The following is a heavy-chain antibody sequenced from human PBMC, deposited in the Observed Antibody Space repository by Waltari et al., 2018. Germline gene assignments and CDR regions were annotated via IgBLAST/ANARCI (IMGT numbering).Heavy chain of an antibody. D-gene: IGHD6-19*01. Sequence: QVQLQQWGAGLLKPSETLSLTCAVYGGSFSGYYWSWIRQPPGKGLEGIGEINHSGSTNYNPSVKSRVTISVDTSKNQFYLKLSSVTAADTAVYYCARGRGYSSGWYLEYFQHWGQGTLVTVSS. CDR3: ARGRGYSSGWYLEYFQH. J-gene: IGHJ1*01. CDR2: INHSGST. V-gene: IGHV4-34*01. CDR1: GGSFSGYY.